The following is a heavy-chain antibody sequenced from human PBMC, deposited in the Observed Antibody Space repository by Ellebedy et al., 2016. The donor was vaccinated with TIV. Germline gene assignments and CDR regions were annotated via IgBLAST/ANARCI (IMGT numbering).Heavy chain of an antibody. CDR1: GGSISSYY. J-gene: IGHJ5*02. Sequence: SETLSLTXTVSGGSISSYYWSWIRQPPGKGLEWIGYIYYSGSTNYNPSLKSRVTISVDTSKNQFSLKLSSVTAADTAVYYCARERGPGWFNPWGQGTPVTVSS. CDR2: IYYSGST. D-gene: IGHD3-16*01. CDR3: ARERGPGWFNP. V-gene: IGHV4-59*13.